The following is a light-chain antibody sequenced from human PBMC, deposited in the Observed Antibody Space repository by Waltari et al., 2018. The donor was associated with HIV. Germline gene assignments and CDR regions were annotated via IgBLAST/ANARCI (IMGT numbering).Light chain of an antibody. CDR2: YAS. CDR1: QGVRNA. Sequence: AIQLAQSPSSLSAYVGDRVTITCRASQGVRNALAWYQQKPGRPPKLLIYYASTLEGGVPSRFSGSLSGTDFNLTISNLQPEDSATYYCQQFRTYPRTFGQGATLEIK. CDR3: QQFRTYPRT. J-gene: IGKJ2*01. V-gene: IGKV1-13*02.